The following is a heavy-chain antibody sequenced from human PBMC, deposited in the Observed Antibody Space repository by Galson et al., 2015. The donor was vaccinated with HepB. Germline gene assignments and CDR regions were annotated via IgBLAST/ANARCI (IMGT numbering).Heavy chain of an antibody. V-gene: IGHV3-23*01. J-gene: IGHJ5*02. CDR1: GFTFSNYA. CDR2: ISGSSTNT. CDR3: AKPRITMRGQSWFDP. D-gene: IGHD3-22*01. Sequence: LRLSCAASGFTFSNYAMTWVRQAPGKGLEWVSGISGSSTNTYYADSVKGRFTISRDNSKNTLYLQMSSLRAEDTAVYYCAKPRITMRGQSWFDPWGQGTLVTVSS.